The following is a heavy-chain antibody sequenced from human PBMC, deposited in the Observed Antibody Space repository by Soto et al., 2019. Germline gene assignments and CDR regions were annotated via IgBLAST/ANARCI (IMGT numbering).Heavy chain of an antibody. CDR1: GVPFSSYG. D-gene: IGHD6-13*01. V-gene: IGHV3-30*18. Sequence: PGGSLRLSCASSGVPFSSYGMHWVRQAPGKGLEWVAVISYDGSNKYYADSVKGRFTISRDNSKNTLYLQMNSLRAEDTAVYYCAKDLSSSSWYRNYYYYYGMDVWGQGTTVTVSS. CDR3: AKDLSSSSWYRNYYYYYGMDV. CDR2: ISYDGSNK. J-gene: IGHJ6*02.